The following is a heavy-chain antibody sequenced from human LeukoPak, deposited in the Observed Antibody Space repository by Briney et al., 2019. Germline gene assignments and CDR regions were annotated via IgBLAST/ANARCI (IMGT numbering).Heavy chain of an antibody. D-gene: IGHD2-2*01. CDR2: INSDAGDT. CDR3: ARICSSTDCLIPD. CDR1: GFTFSRHW. V-gene: IGHV3-74*01. J-gene: IGHJ4*02. Sequence: PGGSLRLSCAASGFTFSRHWMHWVRQAPGKGLVWISRINSDAGDTNYADFVKGRFTISRDNAKNTVYLQINSLRDEDTAVYYCARICSSTDCLIPDWGQGTLVTVSS.